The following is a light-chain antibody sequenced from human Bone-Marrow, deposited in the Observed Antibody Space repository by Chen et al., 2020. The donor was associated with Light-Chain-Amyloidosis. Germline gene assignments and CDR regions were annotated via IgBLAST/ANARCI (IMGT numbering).Light chain of an antibody. J-gene: IGLJ3*02. Sequence: SYVLTQPSSVSVAPGQTATIACGGNNIGSTSVNWYQQTPGQGPLLVVYDDSDRPSGIPERLSGSNSGNAATQTSGRVEAGDEADDYCQVWDRSSDRPVFGGGTKLTV. CDR3: QVWDRSSDRPV. CDR1: NIGSTS. CDR2: DDS. V-gene: IGLV3-21*02.